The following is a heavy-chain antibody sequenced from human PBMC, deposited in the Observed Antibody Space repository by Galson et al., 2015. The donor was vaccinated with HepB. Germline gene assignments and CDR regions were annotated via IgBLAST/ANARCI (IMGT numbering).Heavy chain of an antibody. V-gene: IGHV3-43*01. D-gene: IGHD5-18*01. CDR3: AKDSSRYSYVNTKNMHFDY. CDR2: ISWDGGST. Sequence: SLRLSCAASGCTFDDYTMHWVRQAPGKGLEWVSLISWDGGSTYYADSVKGRFTISRDNSKNSLYLQMNSLRTEDTALYYCAKDSSRYSYVNTKNMHFDYWGQGTLVTVSS. CDR1: GCTFDDYT. J-gene: IGHJ4*02.